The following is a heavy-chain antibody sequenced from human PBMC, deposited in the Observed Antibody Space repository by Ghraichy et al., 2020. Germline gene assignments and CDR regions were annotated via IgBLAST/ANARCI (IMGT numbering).Heavy chain of an antibody. Sequence: GGSLRLSCGASGFTFSNYAMTWVRQAPGKGLEWVSGISGSGDGTHYADSVKGRFTISRDNSKNTLFLQMNNLRPDDTAVYYCARDNSTVTPHFDYWGQGTLVAVSS. V-gene: IGHV3-23*01. CDR1: GFTFSNYA. CDR3: ARDNSTVTPHFDY. J-gene: IGHJ4*02. CDR2: ISGSGDGT. D-gene: IGHD4-17*01.